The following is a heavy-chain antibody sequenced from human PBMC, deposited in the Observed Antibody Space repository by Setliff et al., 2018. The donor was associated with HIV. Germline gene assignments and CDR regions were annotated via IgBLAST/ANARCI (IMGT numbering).Heavy chain of an antibody. CDR2: IYDSGSA. Sequence: PSETLSLTCNVSGASISNNYWSWVRQSPGKTLEWIGYIYDSGSAIYNPSFRSRVTISLETSKNQFSLKMTSVTAADTAVYYCARERWEAPIFGVDYYSYYMDVWGKGTTVTVSS. CDR3: ARERWEAPIFGVDYYSYYMDV. D-gene: IGHD3-3*01. CDR1: GASISNNY. V-gene: IGHV4-59*12. J-gene: IGHJ6*03.